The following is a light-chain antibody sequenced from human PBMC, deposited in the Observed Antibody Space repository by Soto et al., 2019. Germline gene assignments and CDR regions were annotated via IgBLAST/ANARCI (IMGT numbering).Light chain of an antibody. V-gene: IGKV3-11*01. CDR3: QQRSASGVT. CDR2: DAS. J-gene: IGKJ4*01. CDR1: QSVSSY. Sequence: ESVLTQSPATLSLSPGERATLSCRASQSVSSYLAWYQQKPGQAPRLLIYDASNRATGIPARFSGSGSGTDFTLTISSLEPEDFAVYYCQQRSASGVTFGGGTKVDIK.